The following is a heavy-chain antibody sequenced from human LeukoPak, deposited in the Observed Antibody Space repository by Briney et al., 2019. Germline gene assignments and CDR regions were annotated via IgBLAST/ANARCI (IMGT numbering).Heavy chain of an antibody. CDR1: GYSISTDCY. V-gene: IGHV4-38-2*02. J-gene: IGHJ4*02. Sequence: SETLSLTCSVSGYSISTDCYWGWIRQAPGKGLEWIGIINHRGSTNYNPSLKSRVTISPDTSKNQFSLKLSSVTAADTTVYYCARVGDTSGYYQHFDYWGQGTLVTVSS. CDR3: ARVGDTSGYYQHFDY. CDR2: INHRGST. D-gene: IGHD3-22*01.